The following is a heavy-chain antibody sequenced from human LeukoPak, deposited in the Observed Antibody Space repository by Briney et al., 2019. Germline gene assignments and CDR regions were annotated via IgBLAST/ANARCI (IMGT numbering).Heavy chain of an antibody. D-gene: IGHD5-18*01. CDR1: GFTFSSYG. CDR3: AKWADTAMFDY. CDR2: ISYDGSNK. V-gene: IGHV3-30*18. J-gene: IGHJ4*02. Sequence: GGSLRLSCAASGFTFSSYGMHWVRQAPGKGLEWVAVISYDGSNKYYADSVKGRFTISRDNSKNTLYLQMNSLRAEDTAVYYCAKWADTAMFDYWGQGTLVTVSS.